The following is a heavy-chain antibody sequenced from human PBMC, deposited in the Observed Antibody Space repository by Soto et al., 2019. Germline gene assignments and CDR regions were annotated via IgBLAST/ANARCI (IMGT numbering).Heavy chain of an antibody. CDR2: INHSGST. V-gene: IGHV4-34*01. CDR3: ARTRPYSSGWYVRRGHYFDY. CDR1: GGSFSGYY. J-gene: IGHJ4*02. D-gene: IGHD6-19*01. Sequence: SETLSLTCAVYGGSFSGYYWSWIRQPPGKGLEWIGEINHSGSTNYNPSLKSRVTISVDTSKNQFSLKLSSVTAADTAVYYCARTRPYSSGWYVRRGHYFDYWGQGTLVTVSS.